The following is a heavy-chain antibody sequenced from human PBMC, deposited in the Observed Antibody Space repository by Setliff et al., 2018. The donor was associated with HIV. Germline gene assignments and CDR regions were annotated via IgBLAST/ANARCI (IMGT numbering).Heavy chain of an antibody. J-gene: IGHJ5*02. Sequence: LSLTCTVSGGSITSYYWSWIRQPPGKGLEWIGYIYYGGSTNYNPPLRSRLTISVDTSKNQFSLKLSSVTAADTAVYYCARFRVERRLSNWFDPWGQGTLVTVSS. D-gene: IGHD1-1*01. CDR3: ARFRVERRLSNWFDP. V-gene: IGHV4-59*01. CDR1: GGSITSYY. CDR2: IYYGGST.